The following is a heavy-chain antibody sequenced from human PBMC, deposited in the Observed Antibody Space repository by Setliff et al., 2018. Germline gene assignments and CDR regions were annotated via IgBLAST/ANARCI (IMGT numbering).Heavy chain of an antibody. D-gene: IGHD6-19*01. J-gene: IGHJ4*02. CDR1: GFTFRSYW. Sequence: GSLRLSCAASGFTFRSYWMSWVRQAPGKGLEWVANIKKDGSIKYYLDSVRGRFTISRDNAENSVYLQMNSLRPEDTALYYCVKDSAPVAGPFDFWGQGTLVTVSS. V-gene: IGHV3-7*03. CDR2: IKKDGSIK. CDR3: VKDSAPVAGPFDF.